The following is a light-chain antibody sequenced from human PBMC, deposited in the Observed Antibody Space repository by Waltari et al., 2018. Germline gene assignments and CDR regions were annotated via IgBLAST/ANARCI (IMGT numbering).Light chain of an antibody. Sequence: DIQMTQSPSSLSASVGARVTITCRASQSISSYLNWYQQKPGKAPKLLIYAASSLHSGVPSRFSGSGSGTDFTLTISSLQPEDFATYYCQQSYSHFTFGPGTKVDIK. J-gene: IGKJ3*01. CDR3: QQSYSHFT. CDR2: AAS. V-gene: IGKV1-39*01. CDR1: QSISSY.